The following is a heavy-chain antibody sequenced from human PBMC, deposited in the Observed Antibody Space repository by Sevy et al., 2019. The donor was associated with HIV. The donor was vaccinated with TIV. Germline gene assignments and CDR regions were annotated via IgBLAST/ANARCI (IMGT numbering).Heavy chain of an antibody. CDR2: ISSSSTYT. CDR3: ARVRYNFGQKYFDY. J-gene: IGHJ4*02. D-gene: IGHD5-18*01. V-gene: IGHV3-11*06. Sequence: GGSLRLSCTASKFTFSDYYMSWIRQAPGKGLEWVSYISSSSTYTNYADSVKGRFTISRDNAKNSLYLQLNSLRAEDTAVYYCARVRYNFGQKYFDYWVQGTLVTVSS. CDR1: KFTFSDYY.